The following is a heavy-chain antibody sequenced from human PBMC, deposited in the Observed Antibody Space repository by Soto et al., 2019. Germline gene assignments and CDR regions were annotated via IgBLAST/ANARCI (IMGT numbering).Heavy chain of an antibody. Sequence: QVQLQESGPGLVKHSETLSLTCTVSGGSISPDYWSWLRQPAGKGLELNGRIYTNEHINYNPSLRSRLNLSVDTSRNKCSLKLSSVTAADTAVYYCARDRLGEDQQPFDYWGQGTLVTVSS. CDR1: GGSISPDY. V-gene: IGHV4-4*07. J-gene: IGHJ4*02. D-gene: IGHD6-13*01. CDR3: ARDRLGEDQQPFDY. CDR2: IYTNEHI.